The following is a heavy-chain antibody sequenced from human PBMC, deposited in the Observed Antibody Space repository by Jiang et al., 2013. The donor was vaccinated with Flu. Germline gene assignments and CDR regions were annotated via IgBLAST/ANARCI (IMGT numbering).Heavy chain of an antibody. Sequence: VQLVESGGGLVQPGGSLRLSCAASGFTFSSYWMNWVXQAPGKAWSGWPTYNKMEVRNLCGLCEGPFTISRDNAKSSLYLQMISLRAEDTAVYYCLYKMEAWGQGT. D-gene: IGHD1-14*01. CDR1: GFTFSSYW. CDR3: LYKMEA. J-gene: IGHJ6*02. V-gene: IGHV3-7*01. CDR2: YNKMEVR.